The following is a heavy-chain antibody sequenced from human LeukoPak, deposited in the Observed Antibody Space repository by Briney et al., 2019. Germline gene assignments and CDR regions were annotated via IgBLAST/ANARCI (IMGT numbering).Heavy chain of an antibody. D-gene: IGHD6-13*01. CDR3: ARSGITGYSSSWYNY. J-gene: IGHJ4*02. Sequence: SETLSLTCTVSGYSISSGYYWGWIRQPPGKGLEWIGSIYHGGSTYYNPSLKSRVTISVDTSKNQFSLKLSSVTAADTAVYYCARSGITGYSSSWYNYWGQGTLVTVSS. V-gene: IGHV4-38-2*02. CDR2: IYHGGST. CDR1: GYSISSGYY.